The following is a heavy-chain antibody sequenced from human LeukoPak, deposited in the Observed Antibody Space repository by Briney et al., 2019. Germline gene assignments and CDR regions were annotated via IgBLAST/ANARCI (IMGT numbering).Heavy chain of an antibody. CDR3: AKDRYSSGWHPAKD. CDR1: GFTFSSYG. V-gene: IGHV3-30*18. Sequence: GGSLRLSCAASGFTFSSYGMHWVRQAPGKGLEWVAVISYDGSNKYYADSVKGRFTISRDNSKNTLYLQMNSLRAEDTAVYYCAKDRYSSGWHPAKDWGQGTLVTVSS. D-gene: IGHD6-19*01. CDR2: ISYDGSNK. J-gene: IGHJ4*02.